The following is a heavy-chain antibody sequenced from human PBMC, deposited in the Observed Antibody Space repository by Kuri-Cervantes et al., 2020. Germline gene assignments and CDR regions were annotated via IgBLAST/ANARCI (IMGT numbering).Heavy chain of an antibody. CDR2: TYYRSKWSN. D-gene: IGHD2-2*01. Sequence: SETLSLTCAISGDSVSSKSASWNWIRQSPSRGFEWLGRTYYRSKWSNDYAVSVKSRITINPETSRNQISLQLNSVTPEDTAVYYCARWGQYQLPARMVGAFDIWGQGTMVTVSS. CDR3: ARWGQYQLPARMVGAFDI. V-gene: IGHV6-1*01. J-gene: IGHJ3*02. CDR1: GDSVSSKSAS.